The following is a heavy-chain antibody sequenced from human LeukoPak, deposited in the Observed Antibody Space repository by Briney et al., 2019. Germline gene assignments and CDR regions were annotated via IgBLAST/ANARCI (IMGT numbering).Heavy chain of an antibody. D-gene: IGHD6-19*01. Sequence: GASVKVSCKASGYSFTSYDINWVRQATGQGLEGMGWMRPNRGNTDYAQKFQGRVTMTRNTSINPAYMELSSLRSEDTAVYYCAKGRIAVAWYDHWGEKPLDTVPS. CDR2: MRPNRGNT. CDR3: AKGRIAVAWYDH. CDR1: GYSFTSYD. J-gene: IGHJ4*02. V-gene: IGHV1-8*01.